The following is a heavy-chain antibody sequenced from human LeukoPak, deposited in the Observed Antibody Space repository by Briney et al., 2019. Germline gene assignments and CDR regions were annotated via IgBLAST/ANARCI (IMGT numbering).Heavy chain of an antibody. V-gene: IGHV4-59*01. CDR2: IYYSGST. J-gene: IGHJ4*02. CDR3: ARGSAISPGLDY. D-gene: IGHD2-8*02. CDR1: GGSISSYY. Sequence: PSETLSLTCTVAGGSISSYYWSWIRQPPGKGLEWIGYIYYSGSTNYKPSLKSRVTISVDTSNNQFSLRLNSVTAADTAVYYCARGSAISPGLDYWSQGTLVTVSS.